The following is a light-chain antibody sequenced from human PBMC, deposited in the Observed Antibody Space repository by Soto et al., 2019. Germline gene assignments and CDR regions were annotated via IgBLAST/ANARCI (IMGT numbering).Light chain of an antibody. V-gene: IGLV2-23*02. CDR3: SSSAGSISPHVV. J-gene: IGLJ2*01. CDR1: SSDVGNYNL. CDR2: EVT. Sequence: QSALTQPASVSGSPGQSITISCTGTSSDVGNYNLVSWYQHHPGKAPKLMIYEVTKRPSGVSNRFSGSKSGITASLTISGLQAEDEADYYCSSSAGSISPHVVFGGGTKLTVL.